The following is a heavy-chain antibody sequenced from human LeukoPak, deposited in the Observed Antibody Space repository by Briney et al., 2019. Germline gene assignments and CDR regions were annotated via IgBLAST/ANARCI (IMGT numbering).Heavy chain of an antibody. CDR2: ISSSSSYI. D-gene: IGHD6-19*01. CDR3: ARREQWLVLVDY. V-gene: IGHV3-21*01. J-gene: IGHJ4*02. CDR1: GFTFSSYS. Sequence: GGSLRLSCAASGFTFSSYSMNWVRQAPGKGLEWVSSISSSSSYIYYADSVKGRFTISRDNAKNSLYLQTNSLRAEDTAVYYCARREQWLVLVDYWGQGTLVTVSS.